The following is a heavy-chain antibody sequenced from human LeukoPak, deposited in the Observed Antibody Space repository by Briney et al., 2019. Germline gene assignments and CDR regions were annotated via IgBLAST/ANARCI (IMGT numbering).Heavy chain of an antibody. CDR2: ISSNGGST. V-gene: IGHV3-64D*09. CDR3: VKGYYDFWSGSDAFDI. J-gene: IGHJ3*02. Sequence: PGGSLRLSCSASGFTFSSYAMHWVRQVPGKGLEYVSAISSNGGSTYYADSVKGRFTISRDNSKNTLYLQMSSLRAEDTAVYYCVKGYYDFWSGSDAFDIWGQGTMVTVSS. D-gene: IGHD3-3*01. CDR1: GFTFSSYA.